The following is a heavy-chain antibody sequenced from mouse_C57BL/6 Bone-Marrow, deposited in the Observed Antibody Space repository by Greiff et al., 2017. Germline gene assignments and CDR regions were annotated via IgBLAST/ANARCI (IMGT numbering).Heavy chain of an antibody. J-gene: IGHJ4*01. CDR2: ISSGGSYP. CDR3: ARRDYDYDRDAMDY. V-gene: IGHV5-6*01. D-gene: IGHD2-4*01. Sequence: EVKLMESGGDLVKPGGSLKLSCAASGFTFSSYGMSWVRQTPDKRLEWVATISSGGSYPYYPDSVKGRFTISRDNAKNTLYLQMSSRKSEDTAMYYCARRDYDYDRDAMDYWGQGTSVTVSS. CDR1: GFTFSSYG.